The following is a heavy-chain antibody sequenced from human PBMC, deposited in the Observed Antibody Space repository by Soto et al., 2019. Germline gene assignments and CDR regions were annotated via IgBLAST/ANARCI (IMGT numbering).Heavy chain of an antibody. J-gene: IGHJ5*02. V-gene: IGHV4-39*01. CDR3: ARQRYQLNYLIGEDYNWFDP. CDR1: GGSISSSSYY. Sequence: QLQLQESGPGLVKPSETLSLTCTVSGGSISSSSYYWGWIRQPPGKGLEWIGSIYYSGSTYYNPSLKSRVTISVDTSKNQFSLKLSSVTAADTAVYYCARQRYQLNYLIGEDYNWFDPWGQGTLVTVSS. D-gene: IGHD2-2*01. CDR2: IYYSGST.